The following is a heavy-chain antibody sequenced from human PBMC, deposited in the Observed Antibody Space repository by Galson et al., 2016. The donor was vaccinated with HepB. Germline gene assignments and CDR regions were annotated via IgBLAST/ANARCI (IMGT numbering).Heavy chain of an antibody. CDR1: GFTLSTYW. CDR2: ISYDGSNK. CDR3: ARDRKAYYDFWSGSDYFDY. V-gene: IGHV3-30*03. J-gene: IGHJ4*02. Sequence: SLRLSCAASGFTLSTYWMTWVRQAPGKGLEWVALISYDGSNKYYADSVKGRFTISRDNSKNTLYLQMNSLRAEDTAVYYCARDRKAYYDFWSGSDYFDYWGQGTLVTVSS. D-gene: IGHD3-3*01.